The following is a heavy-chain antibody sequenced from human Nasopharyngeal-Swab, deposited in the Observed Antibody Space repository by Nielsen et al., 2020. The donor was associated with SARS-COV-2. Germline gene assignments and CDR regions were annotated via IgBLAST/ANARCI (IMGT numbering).Heavy chain of an antibody. J-gene: IGHJ6*02. Sequence: GESLKISCAASGFTFSSYGMHWVRQAPGKGPEWVAVISYDGSNKYYADSVKGRFTISRDNSKNTLYLQMNSLRAEDTAVYYCAKDRRAMVRGVINRSPYYYGMDVWGQGTTVTVSS. CDR2: ISYDGSNK. D-gene: IGHD3-10*01. CDR3: AKDRRAMVRGVINRSPYYYGMDV. CDR1: GFTFSSYG. V-gene: IGHV3-30*18.